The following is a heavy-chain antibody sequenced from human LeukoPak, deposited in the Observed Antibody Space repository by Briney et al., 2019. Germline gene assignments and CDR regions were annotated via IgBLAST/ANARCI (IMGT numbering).Heavy chain of an antibody. J-gene: IGHJ4*02. CDR3: ARAEAIDY. CDR1: GYTFTGYY. D-gene: IGHD5-12*01. CDR2: INPNSGGT. Sequence: ASVKVSCKASGYTFTGYYMHWVRQAPGQGLEWMGWINPNSGGTKYAQKFQGRVTMTRDTSISTAYMELSSLRSDDTAVYYRARAEAIDYWGQGTLVTVSS. V-gene: IGHV1-2*02.